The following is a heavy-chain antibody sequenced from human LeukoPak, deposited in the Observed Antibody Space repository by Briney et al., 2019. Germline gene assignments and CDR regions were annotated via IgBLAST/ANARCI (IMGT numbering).Heavy chain of an antibody. CDR2: IIPIFGTA. D-gene: IGHD6-6*01. CDR3: ARGRTGSSTLDY. CDR1: GGTFSSYA. V-gene: IGHV1-69*13. J-gene: IGHJ4*02. Sequence: SVKVSCKASGGTFSSYAISWVRQAPGQGLEWMGGIIPIFGTANYAQKFQGRVTITADESTSTAYMELSSLRSEDTAVYYCARGRTGSSTLDYWGQGTLVTVSS.